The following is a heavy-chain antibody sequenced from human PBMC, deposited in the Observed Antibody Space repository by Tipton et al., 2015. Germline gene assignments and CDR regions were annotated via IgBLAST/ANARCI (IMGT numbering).Heavy chain of an antibody. CDR3: ARGGWFGEAPIHQDYYYHYGMDV. CDR1: GGTFSSSA. CDR2: IIPIFGTV. Sequence: QLVQSGAEVKRPGSSVNVSCKASGGTFSSSAISWVRQAPGQGLEWMGGIIPIFGTVKYEQKFQDRVMITADESTTTAYMELSSLRSEDTAVYYCARGGWFGEAPIHQDYYYHYGMDVWGQGTTVTVSS. J-gene: IGHJ6*02. D-gene: IGHD3-10*01. V-gene: IGHV1-69*01.